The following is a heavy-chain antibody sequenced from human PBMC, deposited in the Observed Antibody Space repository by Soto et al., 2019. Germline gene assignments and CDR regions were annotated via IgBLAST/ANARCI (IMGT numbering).Heavy chain of an antibody. CDR1: EPTISGGYS. V-gene: IGHV1-24*01. Sequence: QVQLVQSGPELKKPGDSVKVSCNIKEPTISGGYSMHWVRQAPGKGLEWMGGHDPEERDIVYGHIFLHRVTMTEDRSENTAYLELLSLTSDDAAVYYCATRSPPYNRGWPFDHWGQGTLVAVSS. J-gene: IGHJ4*02. D-gene: IGHD6-19*01. CDR2: HDPEERDI. CDR3: ATRSPPYNRGWPFDH.